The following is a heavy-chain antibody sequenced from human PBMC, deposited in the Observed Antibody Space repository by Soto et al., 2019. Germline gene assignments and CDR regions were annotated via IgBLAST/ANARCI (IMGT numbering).Heavy chain of an antibody. CDR1: GYSLTELS. V-gene: IGHV1-24*01. J-gene: IGHJ6*02. Sequence: QVHLVQSGAEVKKPGASVKVSCKVSGYSLTELSIHWVRQAPGKGLEWMGGLDPEGETIYAQRFQGRVTMTEDTSTDTAYMELTSLRSEDTAVFYCATGTHNLDVWGQGTTVTVSS. CDR3: ATGTHNLDV. D-gene: IGHD1-7*01. CDR2: LDPEGET.